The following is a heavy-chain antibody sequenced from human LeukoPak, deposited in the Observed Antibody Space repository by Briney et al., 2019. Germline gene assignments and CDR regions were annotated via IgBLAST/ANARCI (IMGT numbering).Heavy chain of an antibody. CDR3: AKDRLGYCSGGHCSTNVLFDV. CDR2: IRNNGATT. Sequence: PGGSLRLSCAASGITFSSHAMTWVRQAPGKGLEWVASIRNNGATTDYADSVKGRFTISRDNSKSTLYLQMNSLRAEDTAVYYCAKDRLGYCSGGHCSTNVLFDVWGQGTLVTVSS. J-gene: IGHJ4*02. D-gene: IGHD2-15*01. CDR1: GITFSSHA. V-gene: IGHV3-23*01.